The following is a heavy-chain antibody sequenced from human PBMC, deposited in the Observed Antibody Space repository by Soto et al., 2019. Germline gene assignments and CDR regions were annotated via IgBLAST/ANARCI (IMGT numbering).Heavy chain of an antibody. Sequence: QVHLVQSGAEVKKPGASVKVSCKGSGYTSTSYGITWVRQAPGQGLEWMGWISAHNGNTDYAQKLQGRVTVTRDTSTSTAYKELRSLRSDDTAVYYCARGRYGDYWGQGALVTVSS. CDR3: ARGRYGDY. CDR1: GYTSTSYG. V-gene: IGHV1-18*01. J-gene: IGHJ4*02. CDR2: ISAHNGNT. D-gene: IGHD1-1*01.